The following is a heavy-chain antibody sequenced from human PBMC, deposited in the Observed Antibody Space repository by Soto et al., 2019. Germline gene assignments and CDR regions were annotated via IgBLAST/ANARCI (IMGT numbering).Heavy chain of an antibody. CDR1: GDTFSFYT. Sequence: QVQLVQSGTEVKKPGSSVKVSCKASGDTFSFYTINWVRQAPGLGLEWVGRSNPIVSMSNYAQKFQGRVSMTADKSTSTAYMELRSLRSDDTAMYFCAASYGSGYRAFDYWGQGALVIVSS. J-gene: IGHJ4*02. CDR3: AASYGSGYRAFDY. CDR2: SNPIVSMS. V-gene: IGHV1-69*02. D-gene: IGHD3-10*01.